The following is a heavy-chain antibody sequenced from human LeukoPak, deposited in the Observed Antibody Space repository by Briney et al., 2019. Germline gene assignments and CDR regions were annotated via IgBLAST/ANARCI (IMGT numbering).Heavy chain of an antibody. CDR2: ISGGRSYI. CDR1: GFTFSRFS. Sequence: GGSLRLSCEASGFTFSRFSMNWVRQAPGKGLEWVSSISGGRSYIYYADSVRGRFTISRDNAKNSLYLEMNSLRAEDTAVYYCARVYTTSSSWYGDFDYWGQGTLVTVSS. V-gene: IGHV3-21*06. D-gene: IGHD6-13*01. J-gene: IGHJ4*02. CDR3: ARVYTTSSSWYGDFDY.